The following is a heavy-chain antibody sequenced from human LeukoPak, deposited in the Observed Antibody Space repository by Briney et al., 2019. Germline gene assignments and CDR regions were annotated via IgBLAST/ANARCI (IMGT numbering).Heavy chain of an antibody. V-gene: IGHV1-18*01. Sequence: ASVKVSCTASGYDFINYGISWLRQAPGQGLEWMGWRSIYNGNTNYKLQGRVTMTIDTSTSTAYMEVRSLRSDDTAVYYCGRGGPFPSGSSSREYYLDYWGQGTLVIVSS. CDR2: RSIYNGNT. CDR1: GYDFINYG. CDR3: GRGGPFPSGSSSREYYLDY. D-gene: IGHD6-6*01. J-gene: IGHJ4*02.